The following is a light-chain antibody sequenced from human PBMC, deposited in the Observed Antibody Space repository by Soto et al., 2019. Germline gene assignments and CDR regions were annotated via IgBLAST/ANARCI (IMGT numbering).Light chain of an antibody. V-gene: IGKV3-20*01. Sequence: EIVLTQSPGTLSLSPGERVTLSCRASQTISSTYLAWYQQKPGQAPRLLIYDLSSRATGIPDRFSGSGSETDFTLTISRLEPEDFAVYYCQHYGSSPFTFGQGTKLEIK. CDR1: QTISSTY. CDR3: QHYGSSPFT. CDR2: DLS. J-gene: IGKJ2*01.